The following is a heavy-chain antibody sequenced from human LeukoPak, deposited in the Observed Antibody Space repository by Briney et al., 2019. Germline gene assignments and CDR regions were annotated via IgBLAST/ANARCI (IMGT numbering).Heavy chain of an antibody. Sequence: SETLSLTCTVSGDSINSHHWNWIRQPPGKGLEWIGYMYYSGSTKYNPSLKSRVAISIDTSKNQFSLKLSSVTAADTAVYYCARDTYDYYFDPWGQGTLVIVSS. CDR1: GDSINSHH. J-gene: IGHJ5*02. D-gene: IGHD5-12*01. CDR2: MYYSGST. V-gene: IGHV4-59*11. CDR3: ARDTYDYYFDP.